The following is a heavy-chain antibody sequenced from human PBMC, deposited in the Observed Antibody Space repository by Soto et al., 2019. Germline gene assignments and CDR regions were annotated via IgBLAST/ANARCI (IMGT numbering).Heavy chain of an antibody. J-gene: IGHJ5*02. CDR3: ARKRWFDP. CDR2: INHSGST. CDR1: GGSFSGYY. V-gene: IGHV4-34*01. Sequence: SETLSLTCAVYGGSFSGYYWSWIRQPPGKGLEWIGEINHSGSTNYNPSLKSRVTISVDTSKNQFSLKLSSVTAADTAVYYCARKRWFDPWGQGTLVT.